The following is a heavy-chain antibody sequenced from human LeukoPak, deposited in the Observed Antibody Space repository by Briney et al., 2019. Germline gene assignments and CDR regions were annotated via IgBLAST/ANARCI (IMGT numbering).Heavy chain of an antibody. CDR1: GYTFTGYH. J-gene: IGHJ4*02. CDR2: INPNSGGT. CDR3: ARGPYYFDY. Sequence: ASVKVSCKASGYTFTGYHIHWVRQAPGQGPEWMAWINPNSGGTKYAQKFQGRVTMTRDTSISTAYMELSSLRSEDTAVYYCARGPYYFDYWGQGTLVTVSS. V-gene: IGHV1-2*02.